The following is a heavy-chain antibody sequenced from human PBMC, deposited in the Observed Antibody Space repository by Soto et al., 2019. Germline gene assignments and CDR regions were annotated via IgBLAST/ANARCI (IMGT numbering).Heavy chain of an antibody. CDR1: GVTFSSYG. D-gene: IGHD3-10*01. CDR3: ARGNGGLRFRFAS. Sequence: PGGSLRLSCAASGVTFSSYGMPWVRLAPGKGLEWVAVIWHDGSNTYYAASVKGRFTSSGDNPSNSLYLQMDSLRADDTAVYYCARGNGGLRFRFASWGQGTPVTVSS. J-gene: IGHJ5*01. V-gene: IGHV3-33*01. CDR2: IWHDGSNT.